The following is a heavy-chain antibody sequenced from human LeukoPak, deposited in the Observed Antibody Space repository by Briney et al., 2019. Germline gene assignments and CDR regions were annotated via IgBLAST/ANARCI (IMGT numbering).Heavy chain of an antibody. CDR1: GYTFTSYD. CDR2: MNPNSGNT. D-gene: IGHD1-26*01. J-gene: IGHJ6*03. CDR3: ARGKGTQVGAAFYYYYMDV. V-gene: IGHV1-8*01. Sequence: GASVKVSCKASGYTFTSYDINWVRQATGQGLEWMGWMNPNSGNTGYAQKFQGRVTMTRNTSISTAYMELSSLRSEDTAVYYCARGKGTQVGAAFYYYYMDVWGKETTVTVSS.